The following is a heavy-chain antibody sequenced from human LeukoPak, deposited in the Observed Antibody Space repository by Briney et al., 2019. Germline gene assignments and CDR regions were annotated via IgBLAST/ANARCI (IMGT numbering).Heavy chain of an antibody. J-gene: IGHJ6*04. D-gene: IGHD3-3*01. CDR1: GFNFGDYS. CDR3: TRDHEFWRGPLDV. Sequence: GGSLRLSCAASGFNFGDYSLSWFRQAPGVGLEWVAFIRREGYGGTTEYAASVKGRFTISRDDSKSIAYLQMNSLKTEDTGVYYCTRDHEFWRGPLDVWGKGTTVTVSS. V-gene: IGHV3-49*03. CDR2: IRREGYGGTT.